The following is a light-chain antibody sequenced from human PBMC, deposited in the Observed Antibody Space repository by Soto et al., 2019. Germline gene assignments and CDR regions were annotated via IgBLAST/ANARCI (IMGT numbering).Light chain of an antibody. Sequence: EIVLTQSPGTLSLSPGERATLSCRASRRVSSNYLAWYQQKPGQCPRLLIYGASSRATGIPDRFSGSGAGTEFTLTISSLEPEDFAVYYCQQRNNWPGTFGQGTKVEIQ. J-gene: IGKJ1*01. V-gene: IGKV3D-20*02. CDR3: QQRNNWPGT. CDR1: RRVSSNY. CDR2: GAS.